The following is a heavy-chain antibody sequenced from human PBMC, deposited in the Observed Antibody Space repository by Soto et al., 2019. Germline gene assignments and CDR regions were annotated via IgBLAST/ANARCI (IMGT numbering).Heavy chain of an antibody. J-gene: IGHJ6*02. CDR2: IYHSGST. D-gene: IGHD4-17*01. CDR3: ARAFYGDYAACYFAMDV. Sequence: PSETLSLTCTVSYYSIGSTYYWGWIRQPPGKGLEWIGNIYHSGSTYYNPSLKSRVTMSVDTSKNQFSLKLSSVTAADTAVYYCARAFYGDYAACYFAMDVWGQGTTVTVSS. CDR1: YYSIGSTYY. V-gene: IGHV4-38-2*02.